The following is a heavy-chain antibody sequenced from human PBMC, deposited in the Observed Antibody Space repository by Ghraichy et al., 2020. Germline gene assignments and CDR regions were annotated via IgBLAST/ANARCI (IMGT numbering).Heavy chain of an antibody. CDR2: ISGSGGST. CDR3: AKNIVLMVYAIDLDY. CDR1: GFTFSSYA. Sequence: GESLNISCAASGFTFSSYAMSWVRQAPGKGLEWVSAISGSGGSTYYADSVKGRFTISRDNSKNTLYLQMNSLRAEDTAVYYCAKNIVLMVYAIDLDYWGQGTLVTVSS. D-gene: IGHD2-8*01. V-gene: IGHV3-23*01. J-gene: IGHJ4*02.